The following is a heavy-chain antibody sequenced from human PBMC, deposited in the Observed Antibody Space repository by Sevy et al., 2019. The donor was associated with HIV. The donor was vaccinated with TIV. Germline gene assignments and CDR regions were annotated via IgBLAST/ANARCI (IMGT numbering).Heavy chain of an antibody. CDR2: ISSSSSYI. Sequence: GGSLRLSCAASGFIFRNYNMNWVRQAPGKGLEWVSSISSSSSYIYYADSVKGRFTMSRDNGKNSLLLQMNSLRVEDTAVYYCAGENYYDSDGYRFDHWGQGTLVTVSS. D-gene: IGHD3-22*01. J-gene: IGHJ4*02. CDR1: GFIFRNYN. CDR3: AGENYYDSDGYRFDH. V-gene: IGHV3-21*01.